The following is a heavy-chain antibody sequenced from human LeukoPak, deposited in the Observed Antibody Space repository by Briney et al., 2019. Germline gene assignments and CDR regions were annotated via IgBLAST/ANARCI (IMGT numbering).Heavy chain of an antibody. CDR1: GFTFSSYA. Sequence: GGSLRLSCSAFGFTFSSYAMHWVGQAPGKGLEYVSAISSNGGSTYYADSVKGRFTISRDNSKNTLYLQMSSLRAEDTAVYYCVKDAMQWPDYYFDYWGQGTLVTVSS. CDR2: ISSNGGST. V-gene: IGHV3-64D*06. CDR3: VKDAMQWPDYYFDY. J-gene: IGHJ4*02. D-gene: IGHD6-19*01.